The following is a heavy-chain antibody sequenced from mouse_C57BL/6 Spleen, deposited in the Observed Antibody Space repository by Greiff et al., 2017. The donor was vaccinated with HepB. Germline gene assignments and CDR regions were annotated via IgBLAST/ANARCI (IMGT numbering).Heavy chain of an antibody. D-gene: IGHD4-1*02. J-gene: IGHJ4*01. CDR1: GYTFTSYW. CDR2: IHPSDSDT. Sequence: QVQLQQPGAELVKPGASVKVSCKASGYTFTSYWMHWVKQRPGQGLEWIGRIHPSDSDTNYNQKFKGKATLTVDKSSSTAYMQLSSLTSEHSAVYYCAPSTGTGGYYAMDYWGQGTSVTVSS. CDR3: APSTGTGGYYAMDY. V-gene: IGHV1-74*01.